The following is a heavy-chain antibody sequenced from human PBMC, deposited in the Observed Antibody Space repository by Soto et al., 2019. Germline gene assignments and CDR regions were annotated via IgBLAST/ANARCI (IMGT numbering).Heavy chain of an antibody. D-gene: IGHD6-19*01. CDR2: IYYSGST. Sequence: PSETLSLTCTVSGGSISSSSYYWGWIRQPPGKGLEWIGSIYYSGSTYYNPSLKSRVTISVDTSKNQFSLKLSSVTAADTAVYYCATPGTTSGWYVVFQHWGQGTLVTVSS. CDR1: GGSISSSSYY. V-gene: IGHV4-39*01. J-gene: IGHJ1*01. CDR3: ATPGTTSGWYVVFQH.